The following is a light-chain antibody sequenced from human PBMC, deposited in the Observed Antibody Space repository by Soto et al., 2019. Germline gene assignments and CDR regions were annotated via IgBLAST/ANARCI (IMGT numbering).Light chain of an antibody. CDR2: DSS. V-gene: IGLV1-40*01. Sequence: QSALTQPPAVSGAPGQRVTISCTGSSSNIGAGYDVHWYKQLPGTAPKLLIYDSSNRPSGVPDRFSGSKSATSVSLAITGLQAEDEGDYYCQSYESSLSGYVFGTGTKVTVL. CDR1: SSNIGAGYD. CDR3: QSYESSLSGYV. J-gene: IGLJ1*01.